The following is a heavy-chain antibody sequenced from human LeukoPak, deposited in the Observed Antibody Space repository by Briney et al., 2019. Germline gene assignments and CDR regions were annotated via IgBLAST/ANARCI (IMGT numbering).Heavy chain of an antibody. D-gene: IGHD4-17*01. CDR1: GGSFSGYY. CDR2: INHSGST. CDR3: ARQAYGDYGGRFYYFDY. Sequence: PSETLSLTCAVYGGSFSGYYWSWIRQPPGKGLEWIGEINHSGSTNYNPSLKSRVTISVDTSKNQFSLKLSSVTAADAAVYYCARQAYGDYGGRFYYFDYWGQGTLVTVSS. V-gene: IGHV4-34*01. J-gene: IGHJ4*02.